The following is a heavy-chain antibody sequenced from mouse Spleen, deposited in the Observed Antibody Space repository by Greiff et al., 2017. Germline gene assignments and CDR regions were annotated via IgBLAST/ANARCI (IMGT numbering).Heavy chain of an antibody. Sequence: EVMLVESGGGLVQSGRSLRLSCATSGFTFSDLYMEWVRQAPGKGLEWIAASRNKANDYTTEYSASVKGRFIVSRDTSQSILYLQMNALRAEDTAIYYCARDVYRYGAMDYWGQGTSVTVSS. CDR1: GFTFSDLY. CDR3: ARDVYRYGAMDY. V-gene: IGHV7-1*01. D-gene: IGHD2-14*01. CDR2: SRNKANDYTT. J-gene: IGHJ4*01.